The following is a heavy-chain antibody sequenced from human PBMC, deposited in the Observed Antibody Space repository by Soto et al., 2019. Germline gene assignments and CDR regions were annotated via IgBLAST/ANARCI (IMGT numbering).Heavy chain of an antibody. J-gene: IGHJ4*02. V-gene: IGHV3-23*01. CDR1: GGSISSSSYY. Sequence: PSETLSLTCTVSGGSISSSSYYWGWIRQAPGKGLEWVSGISGTGGSTYYVDSVKGRFTISRDNSKNTLYLQMNSLRAEDTAVYYCARDSIVALDYWGQGTLVTVSS. CDR2: ISGTGGST. D-gene: IGHD3-22*01. CDR3: ARDSIVALDY.